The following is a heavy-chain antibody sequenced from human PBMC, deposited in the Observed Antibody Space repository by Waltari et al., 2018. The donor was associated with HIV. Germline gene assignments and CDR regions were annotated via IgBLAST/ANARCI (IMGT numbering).Heavy chain of an antibody. Sequence: EVQLVESGGGLVKPGESLRVSCAASGFAFKKYWMSWFRKAQEKGLEWVGRIKIKQSGGTVDYAAPVKGRFTISRDDSKNMMYLQMDSLESEDTAVYYCTTGSSGAEDYWGQGTLVTVSS. J-gene: IGHJ4*02. V-gene: IGHV3-15*01. CDR2: IKIKQSGGTV. CDR1: GFAFKKYW. CDR3: TTGSSGAEDY. D-gene: IGHD3-22*01.